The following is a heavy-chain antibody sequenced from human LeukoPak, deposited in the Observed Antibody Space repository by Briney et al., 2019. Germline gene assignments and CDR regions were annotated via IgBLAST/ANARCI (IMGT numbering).Heavy chain of an antibody. Sequence: SETLSLTCNVSGGSISSNYWSWIRQPAGKGLEWIGRIHTSGSTNYNPSLKSRVTMSVDTSKNQFSLKLSSVTAADTAVYYCARDSYRHCSSTSCQRFDYWGQGTLVTVSS. CDR1: GGSISSNY. CDR2: IHTSGST. CDR3: ARDSYRHCSSTSCQRFDY. J-gene: IGHJ4*02. D-gene: IGHD2-2*01. V-gene: IGHV4-4*07.